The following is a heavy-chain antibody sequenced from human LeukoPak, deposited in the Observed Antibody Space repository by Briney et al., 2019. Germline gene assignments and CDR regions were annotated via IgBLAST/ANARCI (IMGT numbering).Heavy chain of an antibody. CDR1: GYTFTGYY. Sequence: ASVTVSCKASGYTFTGYYMHWVRQAPGQGLEWMGWINPNSGGTNYAQKFQGWVTMTRDTSISRAYMELSRLRSDDTAVYYCARDSGYGDYVWFDPWGQGTLVTVSS. CDR2: INPNSGGT. V-gene: IGHV1-2*04. CDR3: ARDSGYGDYVWFDP. J-gene: IGHJ5*02. D-gene: IGHD4-17*01.